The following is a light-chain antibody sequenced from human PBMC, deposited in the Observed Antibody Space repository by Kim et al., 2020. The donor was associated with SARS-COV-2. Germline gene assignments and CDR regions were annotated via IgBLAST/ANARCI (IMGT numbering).Light chain of an antibody. CDR1: SLRSYY. J-gene: IGLJ1*01. CDR3: NSRDSSGNHQV. Sequence: ALRQTVMITCQGDSLRSYYASWYQQKPGRAPVLVIYGKNNRPSGIPDRFSGSSSGNTASLTITGAQAEDEADYYCNSRDSSGNHQVFGTGTKVTVL. CDR2: GKN. V-gene: IGLV3-19*01.